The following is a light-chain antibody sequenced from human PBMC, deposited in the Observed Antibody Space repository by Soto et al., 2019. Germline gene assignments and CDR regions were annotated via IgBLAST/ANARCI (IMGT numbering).Light chain of an antibody. CDR1: QSISSW. V-gene: IGKV1-5*01. CDR3: QQSYTSPVT. J-gene: IGKJ4*01. Sequence: DIQMTQSPSTLSASVGDRVTITCRASQSISSWLAWYQQKPGKAPNLLIYGASNLQSGVPSRFSGGGSGTDFTLTISSLQPEDFGTYYCQQSYTSPVTFGGGTKVDI. CDR2: GAS.